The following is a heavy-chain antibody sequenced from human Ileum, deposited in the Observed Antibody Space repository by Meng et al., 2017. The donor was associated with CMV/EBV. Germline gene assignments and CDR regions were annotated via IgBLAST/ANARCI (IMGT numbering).Heavy chain of an antibody. D-gene: IGHD2-2*01. CDR3: ARQTVVAGSYYGMDV. CDR2: IYSGGTA. J-gene: IGHJ6*02. V-gene: IGHV3-66*02. Sequence: GGSLRLSCAASGFTVSSNSLSWVRQAPGKGLEWVSIIYSGGTAYYADSVKGRFTISRDNSKNALSLQMGSLRAEDTAVYYCARQTVVAGSYYGMDVWGQGTTVTVSS. CDR1: GFTVSSNS.